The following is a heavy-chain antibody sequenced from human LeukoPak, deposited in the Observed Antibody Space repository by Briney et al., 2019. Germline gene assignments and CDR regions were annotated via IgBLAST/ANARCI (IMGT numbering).Heavy chain of an antibody. Sequence: GGSLRLSCAASGFTFSNYWMSWVRQAPGKGLEWVANIKQDGSEKYYVGSVKGRFAISRDNAKNSLSLQMNSLRAEDTAFYYCAREEGWGSSGYWGQGTLVTVSS. CDR2: IKQDGSEK. CDR1: GFTFSNYW. CDR3: AREEGWGSSGY. J-gene: IGHJ4*02. V-gene: IGHV3-7*01. D-gene: IGHD7-27*01.